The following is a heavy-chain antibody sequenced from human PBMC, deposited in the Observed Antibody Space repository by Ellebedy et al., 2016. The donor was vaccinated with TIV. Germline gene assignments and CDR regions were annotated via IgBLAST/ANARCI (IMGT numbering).Heavy chain of an antibody. D-gene: IGHD6-19*01. V-gene: IGHV3-74*01. J-gene: IGHJ4*02. CDR1: GFTFSTYW. CDR2: INTDGSST. CDR3: ARRVAGKASFDY. Sequence: GESLKISCAASGFTFSTYWMHWVRQAPGKGLMWVSRINTDGSSTGYAASVKGRFTISRDNAKNTLYLQMNGLRAEDTAVYYCARRVAGKASFDYWGQGTLVTVSS.